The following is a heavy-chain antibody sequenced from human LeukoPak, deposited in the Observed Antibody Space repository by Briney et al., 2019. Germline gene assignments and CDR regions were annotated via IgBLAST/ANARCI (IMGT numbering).Heavy chain of an antibody. D-gene: IGHD4-11*01. V-gene: IGHV1-69*13. Sequence: ASVKVSCKASGGTFSSYAISWVRQAPGQGLGWXGGIIPIFGTANYAQKFQGRVTITADESTSTAYMELSSLRSEDTAVYYCARSTPDYSAFDIWGQGTMVTVSS. J-gene: IGHJ3*02. CDR1: GGTFSSYA. CDR2: IIPIFGTA. CDR3: ARSTPDYSAFDI.